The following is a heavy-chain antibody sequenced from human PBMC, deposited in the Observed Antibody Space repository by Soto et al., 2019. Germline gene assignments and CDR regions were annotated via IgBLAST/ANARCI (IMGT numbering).Heavy chain of an antibody. J-gene: IGHJ4*02. D-gene: IGHD3-9*01. CDR1: GASISYGGYS. CDR2: INHLETT. CDR3: ARELAVKNPGEFDS. Sequence: SETLSLTCTVSGASISYGGYSWSWIRQTPGKGLEWIGYINHLETTFYNPSFESRLTLSIDTSKNQFSLHVASVTAADTATYYCARELAVKNPGEFDSWGQGALVTVSS. V-gene: IGHV4-30-2*05.